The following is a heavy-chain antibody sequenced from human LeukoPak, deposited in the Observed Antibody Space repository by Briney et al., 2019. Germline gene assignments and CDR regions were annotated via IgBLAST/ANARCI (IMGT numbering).Heavy chain of an antibody. Sequence: ASVKVSCKASGYTFTSYDINWVRQATGQGLEWMGWMNPNSGNTGYAQKFQGRVTMTRDTSISTAYMELSRLGSEDTAVYYCARWLDTAAGYNWFDPWGQGTLVTVSS. CDR3: ARWLDTAAGYNWFDP. J-gene: IGHJ5*02. CDR2: MNPNSGNT. CDR1: GYTFTSYD. D-gene: IGHD6-13*01. V-gene: IGHV1-8*01.